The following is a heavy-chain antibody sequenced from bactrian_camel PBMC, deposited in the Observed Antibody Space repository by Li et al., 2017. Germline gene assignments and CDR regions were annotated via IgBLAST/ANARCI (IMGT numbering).Heavy chain of an antibody. J-gene: IGHJ4*01. Sequence: HVQLVESGGGLVQPGGSLRLSCAASGFTFSSYVFNWVRQAPGKGLEWVSLISTTADRSAVTVPVKGRFTISRDDAKNTLYLQMNSLKPEDTAMYYCAAASAPSHPYYPRRDPTEYNYWGQGTQVTVS. D-gene: IGHD2*01. V-gene: IGHV3S1*01. CDR1: GFTFSSYV. CDR3: AAASAPSHPYYPRRDPTEYNY. CDR2: ISTTADRS.